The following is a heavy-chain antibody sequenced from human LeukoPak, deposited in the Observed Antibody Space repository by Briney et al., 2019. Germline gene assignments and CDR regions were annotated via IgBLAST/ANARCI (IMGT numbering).Heavy chain of an antibody. Sequence: GGSLRLSCAASGFTFSSYWMSWVRQAPGKGLEWVANIKQDGSEKYYVDSVKGRFTISRDNAKNSLYLQMNSLRAEDTAVYYCASEGYSSSWYFDYWGQGALVTVSS. J-gene: IGHJ4*02. V-gene: IGHV3-7*01. D-gene: IGHD6-13*01. CDR3: ASEGYSSSWYFDY. CDR2: IKQDGSEK. CDR1: GFTFSSYW.